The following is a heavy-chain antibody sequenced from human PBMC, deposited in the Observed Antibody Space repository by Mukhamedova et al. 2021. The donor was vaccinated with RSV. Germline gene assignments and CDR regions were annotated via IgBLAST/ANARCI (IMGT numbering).Heavy chain of an antibody. V-gene: IGHV5-51*01. CDR2: IYPGDSDT. Sequence: MGGKGLEWMGIIYPGDSDTRYSPSFQGQVTISADKSISTAYLQWSSLKASDTAMYYCARPVETAIDYWGQVTLVTVSS. J-gene: IGHJ4*02. D-gene: IGHD5-18*01. CDR3: ARPVETAIDY.